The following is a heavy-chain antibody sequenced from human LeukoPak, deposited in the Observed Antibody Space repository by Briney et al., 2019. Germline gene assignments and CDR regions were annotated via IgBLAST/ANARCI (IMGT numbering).Heavy chain of an antibody. V-gene: IGHV1-18*01. D-gene: IGHD3-22*01. CDR2: ISAYNSNT. Sequence: ASVKVSCKASRYTFTSYGISWVRQAPGQGVEWMGWISAYNSNTNYAQKLQGRVTMTTDTSTSTVYMELRSLRSDDTAVYYCARGSPPRRNYDSRGYYSYYFDYWGQGTLVTVSS. CDR1: RYTFTSYG. CDR3: ARGSPPRRNYDSRGYYSYYFDY. J-gene: IGHJ4*02.